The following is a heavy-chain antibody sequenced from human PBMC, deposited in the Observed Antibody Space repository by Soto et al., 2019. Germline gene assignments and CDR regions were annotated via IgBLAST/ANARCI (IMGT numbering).Heavy chain of an antibody. CDR2: IYYSGST. Sequence: TSETLSLTCTVSGGSISSGGYYWSWIRQHPGKGLEWIGYIYYSGSTYYNPSLKSRVTISVDTSKNQFSLKLSSVTAADTAVYYCARLAFSGIAAAGIWAFDIWGQGTMVTVSS. V-gene: IGHV4-31*03. J-gene: IGHJ3*02. D-gene: IGHD6-13*01. CDR3: ARLAFSGIAAAGIWAFDI. CDR1: GGSISSGGYY.